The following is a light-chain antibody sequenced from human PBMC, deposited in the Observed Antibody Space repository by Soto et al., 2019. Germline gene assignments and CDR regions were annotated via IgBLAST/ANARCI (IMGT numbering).Light chain of an antibody. Sequence: ENVLTQSPATLSLSPGESATLSCRASQTVSSYLAWYQQKPGQAPRLLIYDASNRATGIPARFSGSGSGTDFTLTISSLEPEDFAVYYCQQHSGWPRTFGQGTKVDIK. J-gene: IGKJ1*01. CDR2: DAS. CDR1: QTVSSY. CDR3: QQHSGWPRT. V-gene: IGKV3-11*01.